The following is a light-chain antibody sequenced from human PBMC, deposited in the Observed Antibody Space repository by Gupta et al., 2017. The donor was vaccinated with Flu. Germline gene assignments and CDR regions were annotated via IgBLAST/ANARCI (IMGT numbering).Light chain of an antibody. CDR2: NND. V-gene: IGLV1-44*01. J-gene: IGLJ3*02. CDR3: AAWDDSLSGLWV. Sequence: VTISCSGSSSSIGFSVVSWYQQLPGSAPKLLIYNNDQRPSGVPDRFSGSKSGTSASLAITGLQSEDEADYYCAAWDDSLSGLWVFGGGTKLTVL. CDR1: SSSIGFSV.